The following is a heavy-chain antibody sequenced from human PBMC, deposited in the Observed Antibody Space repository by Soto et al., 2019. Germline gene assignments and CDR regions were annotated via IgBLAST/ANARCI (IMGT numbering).Heavy chain of an antibody. J-gene: IGHJ5*02. Sequence: QLQLQESGPGLVKPSETLSLTCTVSGGSISSSSYYWGWIRQPPGKGLEWIGSIYYSGSTYYNPSLKSRVPISVATSQNQSSLTLSSVTAADTAVYSCARLRLLLNGFDPWGQGTLVTVSS. CDR2: IYYSGST. CDR3: ARLRLLLNGFDP. D-gene: IGHD2-15*01. CDR1: GGSISSSSYY. V-gene: IGHV4-39*01.